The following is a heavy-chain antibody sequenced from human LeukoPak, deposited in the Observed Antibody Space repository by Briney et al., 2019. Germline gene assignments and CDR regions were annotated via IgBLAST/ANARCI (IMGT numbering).Heavy chain of an antibody. CDR1: GFTFSSYT. Sequence: HPGRSLRLSCAASGFTFSSYTMNWVRQAPGKGLEWVSYISTASSAIDYADSVKGRFTISRDNAKNSLYLQMNSLRAEDTAVYYCAREARGYSYGARYDIDYWGQGTLVTVSS. CDR3: AREARGYSYGARYDIDY. CDR2: ISTASSAI. J-gene: IGHJ4*02. V-gene: IGHV3-48*01. D-gene: IGHD5-18*01.